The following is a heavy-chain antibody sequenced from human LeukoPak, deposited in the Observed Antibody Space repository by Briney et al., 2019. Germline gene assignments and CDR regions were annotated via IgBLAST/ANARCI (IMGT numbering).Heavy chain of an antibody. J-gene: IGHJ6*02. V-gene: IGHV3-33*01. CDR2: IWYDGSNK. CDR3: ARTGRAFITTTYGMDV. Sequence: GGSLRLSCAASGFTFSSYGMHWVRQAPGKGLEWVAVIWYDGSNKYYADSVKGRFTISRDNSKNTLYLQMNGLRAEDTAVYYCARTGRAFITTTYGMDVWGQGTTVTVSS. CDR1: GFTFSSYG. D-gene: IGHD3-22*01.